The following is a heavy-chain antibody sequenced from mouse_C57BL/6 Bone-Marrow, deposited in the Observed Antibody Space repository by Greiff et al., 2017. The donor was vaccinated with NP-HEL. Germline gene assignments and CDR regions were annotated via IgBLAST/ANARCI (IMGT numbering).Heavy chain of an antibody. J-gene: IGHJ3*01. Sequence: QVQLQQPGAELVMPGPSVKLSCKASGYTFTSYCMHWVKQRPGQGLEWIGEIDPSDSYTNYTQKFKGKSTLTVDKTTSTAYMQLSSLTSEDSAVYCCARESTALSQAWMAYWGQGTLVTVSS. CDR1: GYTFTSYC. D-gene: IGHD3-2*02. CDR2: IDPSDSYT. V-gene: IGHV1-69*01. CDR3: ARESTALSQAWMAY.